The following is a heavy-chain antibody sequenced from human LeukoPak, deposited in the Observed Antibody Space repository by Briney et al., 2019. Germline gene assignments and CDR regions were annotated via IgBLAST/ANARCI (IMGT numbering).Heavy chain of an antibody. CDR3: ARGAGSNAYSNLFDY. D-gene: IGHD4-11*01. J-gene: IGHJ4*02. CDR1: GGTFSSYA. CDR2: IILIFGSA. Sequence: ASVKVSCKASGGTFSSYAISGVGQAPGEGLEGRGGIILIFGSAPYAQKSQATLTLPPPDSTRTAYLELSSLRSEDTAVYYCARGAGSNAYSNLFDYWGQGTLVTVSS. V-gene: IGHV1-69*13.